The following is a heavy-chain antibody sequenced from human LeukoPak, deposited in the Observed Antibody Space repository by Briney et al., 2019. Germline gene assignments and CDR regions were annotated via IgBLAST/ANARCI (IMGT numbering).Heavy chain of an antibody. Sequence: SLKVSCKPSGVALRGYALIWVRQAPGQGLEWMGRIVPFFISTNYAQSLRGRVTFSADMSTNTVYMEMNSLTSDDTALYYSARDPDGAYTGRRGQGTLVSVSS. CDR2: IVPFFIST. J-gene: IGHJ4*02. CDR3: ARDPDGAYTGR. CDR1: GVALRGYA. D-gene: IGHD4-17*01. V-gene: IGHV1-69*06.